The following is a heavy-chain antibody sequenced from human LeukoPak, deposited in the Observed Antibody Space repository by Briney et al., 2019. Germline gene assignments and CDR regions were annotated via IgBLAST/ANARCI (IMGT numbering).Heavy chain of an antibody. CDR3: ARDPKLPDY. Sequence: ASVRVSSKASVYTFTIYGISWVRQAPGQGVEWMGWISAYNGNTNYAQKLQGRVTMTTDTSTSTAYMELRSLRSDDTAVYYCARDPKLPDYWGQGTLVTVSS. CDR1: VYTFTIYG. J-gene: IGHJ4*02. CDR2: ISAYNGNT. D-gene: IGHD1-26*01. V-gene: IGHV1-18*01.